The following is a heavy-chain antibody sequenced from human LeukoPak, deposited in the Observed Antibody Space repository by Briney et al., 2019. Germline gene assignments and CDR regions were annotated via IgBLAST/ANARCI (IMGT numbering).Heavy chain of an antibody. V-gene: IGHV3-64*01. CDR2: IHSNGIST. CDR1: GFTFSNYP. J-gene: IGHJ5*02. CDR3: ARTQQWLATGGWYWFDT. Sequence: GSLRLSCAASGFTFSNYPIHWVRQAPGKGLEFVSSIHSNGISTYYGNSVKGRFTVPRDNSKNTVYLQMGSLREEDMAVYYCARTQQWLATGGWYWFDTWGQGTLVTVSS. D-gene: IGHD6-19*01.